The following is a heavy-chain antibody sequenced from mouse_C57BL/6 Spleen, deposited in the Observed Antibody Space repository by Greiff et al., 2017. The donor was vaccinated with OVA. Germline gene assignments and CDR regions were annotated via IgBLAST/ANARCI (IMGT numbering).Heavy chain of an antibody. CDR2: IDPSDSYT. D-gene: IGHD3-2*01. CDR3: ARSTAFDY. CDR1: GYTFTSYW. Sequence: QVQLQQPGAELVMPGASVKLSCKASGYTFTSYWMHWVKQRPGQGLEWIGEIDPSDSYTNYNQKFKGKSTLTVDKSSSPAYMQLSSLTSEDSAVYYCARSTAFDYWGQGTTLTVSS. J-gene: IGHJ2*01. V-gene: IGHV1-69*01.